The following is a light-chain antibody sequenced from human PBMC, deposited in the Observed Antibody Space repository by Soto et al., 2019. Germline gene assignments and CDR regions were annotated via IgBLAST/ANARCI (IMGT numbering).Light chain of an antibody. CDR3: QQSGSSLNT. J-gene: IGKJ2*01. V-gene: IGKV3-20*01. Sequence: EIVLTQSPGTLSLSPGERATLSCRASQSVSSSYLAWYQQKPGQAPRLLIYGASSRATGIPDRFSGSGSGTYSSLTISRLEPEDFALYYCQQSGSSLNTFGQGTKLEIK. CDR1: QSVSSSY. CDR2: GAS.